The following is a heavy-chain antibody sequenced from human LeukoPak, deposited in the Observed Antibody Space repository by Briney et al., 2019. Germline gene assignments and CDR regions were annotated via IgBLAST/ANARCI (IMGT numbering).Heavy chain of an antibody. CDR1: GFNVRSKY. CDR3: ARVSFGPASEWFDP. D-gene: IGHD3/OR15-3a*01. V-gene: IGHV3-53*01. J-gene: IGHJ5*02. CDR2: FYSGGTT. Sequence: GGSLRLSCAASGFNVRSKYMSWVRQAPGKGLECVSVFYSGGTTAYTVSVKGRFTVSIHNSNNALYLQMTSLRAEDTAVYYCARVSFGPASEWFDPWGQGTLVTVSS.